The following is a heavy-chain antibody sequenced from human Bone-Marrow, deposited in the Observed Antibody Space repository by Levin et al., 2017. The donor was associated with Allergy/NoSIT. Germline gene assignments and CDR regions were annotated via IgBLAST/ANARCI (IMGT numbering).Heavy chain of an antibody. CDR2: IRSKAYGGTT. Sequence: PGGSLRLSCTASGFTFGDYAMSWVRQAPGKGLEWVGFIRSKAYGGTTEYAASVKGRFTISRDDSKSIAYLQMNSLKTEDTAVYYCLCLPSPYDYYYMDVWGKGTTVTVSS. D-gene: IGHD3-16*01. CDR1: GFTFGDYA. J-gene: IGHJ6*03. CDR3: LCLPSPYDYYYMDV. V-gene: IGHV3-49*04.